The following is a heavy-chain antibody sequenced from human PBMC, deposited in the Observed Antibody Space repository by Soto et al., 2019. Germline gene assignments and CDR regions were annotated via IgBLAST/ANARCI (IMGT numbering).Heavy chain of an antibody. CDR3: ARAWGGDYVLDY. V-gene: IGHV3-30-3*01. CDR1: GFTFSSYA. CDR2: ISYDGSNK. J-gene: IGHJ4*02. D-gene: IGHD4-17*01. Sequence: GGSLRLSCAASGFTFSSYAMHWVRQAPGKGLEWVAVISYDGSNKYYADSVKGRFTISRDNSKNTLYLQMNSLRAEDTAVYYCARAWGGDYVLDYWGQGTLVTVSS.